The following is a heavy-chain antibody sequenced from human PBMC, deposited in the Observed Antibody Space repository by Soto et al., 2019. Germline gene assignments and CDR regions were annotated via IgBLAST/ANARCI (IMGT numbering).Heavy chain of an antibody. CDR3: ATVVREVTMVRGVIWAPNYFDY. CDR2: FDPEDGET. V-gene: IGHV1-24*01. CDR1: GYTLSELS. Sequence: VSVKVSCKVSGYTLSELSMHWVRQAPGKGLEWMGGFDPEDGETIYAQKFQGRVTMTEDTSTDTAYMELSSLRSEDTAVYYCATVVREVTMVRGVIWAPNYFDYWGQGTLVTVSS. J-gene: IGHJ4*02. D-gene: IGHD3-10*01.